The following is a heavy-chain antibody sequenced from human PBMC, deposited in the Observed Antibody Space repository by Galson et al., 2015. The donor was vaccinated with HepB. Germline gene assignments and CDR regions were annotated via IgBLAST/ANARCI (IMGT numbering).Heavy chain of an antibody. D-gene: IGHD3-22*01. CDR2: IIPILGIA. CDR3: ARETNYYDSSGYYYFDY. V-gene: IGHV1-69*04. CDR1: GGTFSSYT. Sequence: SVKVSCKASGGTFSSYTISWVRQAPGQGLEWMGRIIPILGIANYAQKFQGRVTITADKSTSTAYMELSSLRSEDTAVYYCARETNYYDSSGYYYFDYWGQGTLVTVSS. J-gene: IGHJ4*02.